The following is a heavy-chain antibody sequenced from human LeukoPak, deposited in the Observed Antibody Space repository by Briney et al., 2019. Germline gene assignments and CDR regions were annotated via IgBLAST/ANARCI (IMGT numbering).Heavy chain of an antibody. CDR3: ARERLYYYDSSGYYLGYFDY. CDR1: DESFSDYF. V-gene: IGHV4-34*01. D-gene: IGHD3-22*01. J-gene: IGHJ4*02. CDR2: INHTGGT. Sequence: ETLSLTCVIYDESFSDYFWSWIRQPPGKGPEWIGEINHTGGTNYNPSLKSRVTISGDSSKNQFSLNLRSMTAADTAVYYCARERLYYYDSSGYYLGYFDYWGQGTLVTVSS.